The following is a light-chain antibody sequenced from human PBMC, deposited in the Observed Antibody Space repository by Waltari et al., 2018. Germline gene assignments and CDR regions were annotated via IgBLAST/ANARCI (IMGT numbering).Light chain of an antibody. CDR2: GSS. CDR1: QSISSIY. V-gene: IGKV3-20*01. J-gene: IGKJ2*01. Sequence: IVLTQSPGPLSLSPGQRATLTCRASQSISSIYLAWYQQKPGQAPRLLIYGSSSRATGIPDRFSGSGSGTDFTLTISRLEPEDFAVYYCQRYGDSPKYTFGQGTKLEIK. CDR3: QRYGDSPKYT.